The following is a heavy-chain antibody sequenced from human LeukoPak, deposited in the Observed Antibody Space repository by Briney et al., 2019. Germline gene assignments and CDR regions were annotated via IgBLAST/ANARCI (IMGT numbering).Heavy chain of an antibody. J-gene: IGHJ4*02. CDR2: MNPSGDTT. Sequence: GASVKVSFKTSGFNFTNYYMHWVRQAPGHGLEWVGIMNPSGDTTTYAEKFQGRVTMTRDTSTSTVYMELSSLRSEGTAVYYCARGGALRYFEWFSAYWGQGTLVTVSS. CDR3: ARGGALRYFEWFSAY. D-gene: IGHD3-9*01. CDR1: GFNFTNYY. V-gene: IGHV1-46*01.